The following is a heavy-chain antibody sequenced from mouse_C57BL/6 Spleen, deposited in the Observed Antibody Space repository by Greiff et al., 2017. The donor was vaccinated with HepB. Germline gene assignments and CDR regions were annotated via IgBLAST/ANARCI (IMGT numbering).Heavy chain of an antibody. CDR3: TREITTVVEDFDY. CDR1: GYTFTDYE. Sequence: VQLQQSGAELVRPGASVTLSCKASGYTFTDYEMHWVKQTPVHGLEWIGAIDPETGGTAYNQKFKGKAILTADKSSSTAYMELRSLTSEDSAVYYGTREITTVVEDFDYWGQGTTLTVSS. CDR2: IDPETGGT. V-gene: IGHV1-15*01. D-gene: IGHD1-1*01. J-gene: IGHJ2*01.